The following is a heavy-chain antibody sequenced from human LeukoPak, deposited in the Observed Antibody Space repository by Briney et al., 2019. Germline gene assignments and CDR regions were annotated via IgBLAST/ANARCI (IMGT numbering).Heavy chain of an antibody. D-gene: IGHD3-3*01. CDR1: GFTFSSYG. CDR3: ARGHYDFWSGSTEGSGMDV. J-gene: IGHJ6*02. CDR2: IWYDGGNK. Sequence: GGSLRLSCAASGFTFSSYGMHWVRQAPGKGLEWVAVIWYDGGNKYYADSVKGRFTISRGDSKNTLYPQMNSLRAEDTAVYYCARGHYDFWSGSTEGSGMDVWGQGTTVTVSS. V-gene: IGHV3-33*01.